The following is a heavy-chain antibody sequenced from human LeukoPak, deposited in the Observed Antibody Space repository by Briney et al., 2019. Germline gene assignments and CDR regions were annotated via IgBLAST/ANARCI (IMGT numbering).Heavy chain of an antibody. D-gene: IGHD1-7*01. J-gene: IGHJ3*02. CDR2: IYSGGST. Sequence: PGGSLRLSCAASGFTVSSNYMSWVRQAPGKGLEWVSVIYSGGSTYYADSVKGRFTISSDNSKNTLYLQMNSLRAEDTAVYYCAREASPTYNWNYSNAFDIWGQGTMVTVSS. V-gene: IGHV3-53*01. CDR3: AREASPTYNWNYSNAFDI. CDR1: GFTVSSNY.